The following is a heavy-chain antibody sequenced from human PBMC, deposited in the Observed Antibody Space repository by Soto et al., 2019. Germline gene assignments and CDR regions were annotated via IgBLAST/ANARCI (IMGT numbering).Heavy chain of an antibody. CDR3: ARQLYSGDSSGSFGY. Sequence: QLQLQESGPGLVKPSETLSLTCTVSDDSIGRSNYFWGWIRQPPGKGLEWIGNIFYSGNTHYNPSLTSRATISLDTSNHHFSLRVSSVTAADTAVYYCARQLYSGDSSGSFGYWGPGALVIVSS. D-gene: IGHD6-19*01. CDR2: IFYSGNT. CDR1: DDSIGRSNYF. V-gene: IGHV4-39*01. J-gene: IGHJ4*02.